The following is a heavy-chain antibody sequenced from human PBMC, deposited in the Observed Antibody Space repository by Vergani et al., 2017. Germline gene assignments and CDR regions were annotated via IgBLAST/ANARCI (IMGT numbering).Heavy chain of an antibody. Sequence: QVQLQESGPGLVKPSETLSLTCTVSGGSVSSGSYYWSWIRQPAGKGLEWIGRIYTSGSTNYNPSLKSRVTMSVDTSKNQFSLKLSSVTAADTAVYYCARVFGSYFDYWGQGTLVTVSS. D-gene: IGHD3-3*01. CDR1: GGSVSSGSYY. V-gene: IGHV4-61*02. CDR3: ARVFGSYFDY. CDR2: IYTSGST. J-gene: IGHJ4*02.